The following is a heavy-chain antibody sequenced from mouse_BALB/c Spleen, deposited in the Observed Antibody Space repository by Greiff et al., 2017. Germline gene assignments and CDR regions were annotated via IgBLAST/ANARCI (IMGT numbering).Heavy chain of an antibody. CDR3: ARSSIYYYGSSLDY. CDR1: GDSITSGY. CDR2: ISYSGST. J-gene: IGHJ2*01. D-gene: IGHD1-1*01. V-gene: IGHV3-8*02. Sequence: EVKVEESGPSLVKPSQTLSLTCSVTGDSITSGYWNWIRKFPGNKLEYMGYISYSGSTYYNPSLKSRISITRDTSKNQYYLQLNSVTTEDTATYYCARSSIYYYGSSLDYWGQGTTLTVSS.